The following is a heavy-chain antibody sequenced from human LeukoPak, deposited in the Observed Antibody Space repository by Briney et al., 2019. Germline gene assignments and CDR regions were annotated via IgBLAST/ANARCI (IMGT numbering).Heavy chain of an antibody. V-gene: IGHV3-7*01. Sequence: GSLRLSCEASGFPFSSYWMTWVRQAPGKGLEWVANINQDGSEKYYVGSVRGRFTISRDNAKNSLYLQMNSLRAEDTAVYYCARDDGGYWGQGTLVTVSS. D-gene: IGHD5-24*01. J-gene: IGHJ4*02. CDR1: GFPFSSYW. CDR2: INQDGSEK. CDR3: ARDDGGY.